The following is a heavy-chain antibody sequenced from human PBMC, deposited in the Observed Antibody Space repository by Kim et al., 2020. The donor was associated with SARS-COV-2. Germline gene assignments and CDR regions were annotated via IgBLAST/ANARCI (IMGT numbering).Heavy chain of an antibody. J-gene: IGHJ4*02. Sequence: GESLKISCAASGFTFSSYWMSWVRQAPGKGLEWVANIKQDGSEKYYVDSVKGRFTISRDNAKNSLYLQMNSLRAEDTAVYYCARAPYDFWSGSGLDYWGQGTLVTVSS. CDR1: GFTFSSYW. D-gene: IGHD3-3*01. CDR3: ARAPYDFWSGSGLDY. V-gene: IGHV3-7*03. CDR2: IKQDGSEK.